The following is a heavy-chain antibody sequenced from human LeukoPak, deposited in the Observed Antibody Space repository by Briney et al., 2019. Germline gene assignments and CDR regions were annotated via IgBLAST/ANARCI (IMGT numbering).Heavy chain of an antibody. J-gene: IGHJ4*02. CDR3: ARDRDDRTPDY. D-gene: IGHD3-9*01. Sequence: GGSLRLSCAASGFTFSTYWMHWVRQVPGKGLVWVSRINSDGSTTSYADSVKGRFTISRDDAKNSLYLQMNSLRAEDTALYYCARDRDDRTPDYWGQGTLVTVSS. V-gene: IGHV3-74*01. CDR2: INSDGSTT. CDR1: GFTFSTYW.